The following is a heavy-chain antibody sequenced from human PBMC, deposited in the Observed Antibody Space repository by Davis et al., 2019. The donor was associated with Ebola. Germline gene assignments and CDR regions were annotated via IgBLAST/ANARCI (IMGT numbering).Heavy chain of an antibody. D-gene: IGHD6-13*01. CDR1: GYTFTGYY. Sequence: AASVKVSCKASGYTFTGYYMHWVRQAPGKGLEWVSSISSSSSYIYYADSVKGRFTISRDNAKNSLYLQMNSLRAEDTAVYYCARWGQGSSWHVDYWGQGTLVTVSS. J-gene: IGHJ4*02. V-gene: IGHV3-21*01. CDR3: ARWGQGSSWHVDY. CDR2: ISSSSSYI.